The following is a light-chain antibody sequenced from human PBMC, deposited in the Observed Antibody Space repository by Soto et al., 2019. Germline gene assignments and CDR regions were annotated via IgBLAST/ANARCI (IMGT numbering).Light chain of an antibody. CDR1: QSVSVD. CDR2: GAS. CDR3: QQYNNWPPWT. J-gene: IGKJ1*01. V-gene: IGKV3-15*01. Sequence: EIVMTQSPATLSGSAGERFALSCRASQSVSVDLAWYQQRPGQAPRLLIYGASTRATGIPVRFSGSGSGTEFSLTISSLQSEDFAFYYCQQYNNWPPWTFGQGTKVDSK.